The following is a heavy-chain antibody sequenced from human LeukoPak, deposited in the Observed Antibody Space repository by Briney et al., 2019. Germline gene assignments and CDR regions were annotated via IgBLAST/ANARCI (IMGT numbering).Heavy chain of an antibody. CDR1: GGSVSSGSYY. J-gene: IGHJ6*02. Sequence: SETLSLTCTVSGGSVSSGSYYWGWVRQPPGKGLEWIGYIYYSGSTNYNPSLKSRVTISVDTSKNQFSLKLSSVTAADTAVYYCASSPRSYYYYYGMDVWGQGTTVTVSS. V-gene: IGHV4-61*01. CDR2: IYYSGST. CDR3: ASSPRSYYYYYGMDV.